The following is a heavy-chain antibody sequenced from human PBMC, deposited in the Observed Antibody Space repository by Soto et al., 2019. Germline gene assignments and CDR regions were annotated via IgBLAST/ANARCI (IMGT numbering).Heavy chain of an antibody. J-gene: IGHJ1*01. CDR2: IYYSGTT. CDR3: ASTNGDFWSGSYGYFQD. CDR1: GDSIISGDYY. D-gene: IGHD3-3*01. Sequence: QVQLQESGPGLVKPSETLSLTCTVSGDSIISGDYYWSWIRQPPGKGLEWIGHIYYSGTTFYNVSLKSRVIISVDTSKNQFSLKLSSVTAADTAVYYCASTNGDFWSGSYGYFQDWGQGTLVTVSS. V-gene: IGHV4-30-4*01.